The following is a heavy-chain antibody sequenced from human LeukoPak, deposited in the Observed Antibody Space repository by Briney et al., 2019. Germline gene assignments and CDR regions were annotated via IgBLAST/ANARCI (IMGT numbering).Heavy chain of an antibody. V-gene: IGHV1-8*01. CDR2: MNPNSGNT. CDR3: VWGSIWFGDNWFDP. CDR1: GYTFTSYD. Sequence: AASVKVSCKASGYTFTSYDINWVRQATGQGLEWMGWMNPNSGNTGYAQKFQGRVTMTRNTSISTAYMELSSLGSEDTAVYYCVWGSIWFGDNWFDPWGQGTLVTVSS. D-gene: IGHD3-10*01. J-gene: IGHJ5*02.